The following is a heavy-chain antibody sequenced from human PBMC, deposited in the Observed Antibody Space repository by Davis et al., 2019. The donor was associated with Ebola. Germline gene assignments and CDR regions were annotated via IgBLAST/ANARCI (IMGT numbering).Heavy chain of an antibody. CDR1: GFTFSDYD. V-gene: IGHV3-21*06. J-gene: IGHJ4*02. CDR3: ARAGGSVPFFDS. D-gene: IGHD5/OR15-5a*01. Sequence: GESLKISCAASGFTFSDYDMNWVRQAPGKGLEWVSSISPTSAFIYYADSLKGRFTISRDNPKNSLFLQMDSLTADDTAIYYCARAGGSVPFFDSWGQGTLVTVSS. CDR2: ISPTSAFI.